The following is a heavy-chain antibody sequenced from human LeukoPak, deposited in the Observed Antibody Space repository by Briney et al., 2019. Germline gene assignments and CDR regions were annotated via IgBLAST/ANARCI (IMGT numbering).Heavy chain of an antibody. CDR2: IYHSGST. V-gene: IGHV4-38-2*02. J-gene: IGHJ4*02. CDR3: VQVAATPGVDY. D-gene: IGHD2-15*01. CDR1: GYSISSGYH. Sequence: SETLSLTCTVSGYSISSGYHWGWIRQPPGKGLEWIGSIYHSGSTYYNPSLKSRVTISVDTSKNQFSLRLSSVTAADTAVYYCVQVAATPGVDYWGQGTLVTVSS.